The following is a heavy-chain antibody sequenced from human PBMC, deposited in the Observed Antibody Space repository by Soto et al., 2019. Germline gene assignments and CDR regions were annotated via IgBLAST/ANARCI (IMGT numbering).Heavy chain of an antibody. Sequence: SETVSLTCTVSCGSVSSGSYYWSWIRQPPGKGLEWIGYIYYSGSTNYNPSLKSRVTISVDTTKNQFSLKLSSVTAADTAVYYCAREMATISAPFDYWGQGTLVTVSS. V-gene: IGHV4-61*01. CDR2: IYYSGST. D-gene: IGHD5-12*01. J-gene: IGHJ4*02. CDR1: CGSVSSGSYY. CDR3: AREMATISAPFDY.